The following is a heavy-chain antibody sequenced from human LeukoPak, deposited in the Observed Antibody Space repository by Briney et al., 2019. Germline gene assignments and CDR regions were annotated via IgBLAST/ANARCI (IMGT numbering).Heavy chain of an antibody. CDR1: GFTVSSNY. D-gene: IGHD2-2*01. J-gene: IGHJ3*02. CDR3: TRAVVVPAARPDAFDI. Sequence: GGSLRLSCAASGFTVSSNYMSWVRQAPGKGLEWVGFIRSKAYGGTTEYAASVKGRFTISRDDSKSIAYLQMNSLKTEDTAVYYCTRAVVVPAARPDAFDIWGQGTMVTVSS. CDR2: IRSKAYGGTT. V-gene: IGHV3-49*04.